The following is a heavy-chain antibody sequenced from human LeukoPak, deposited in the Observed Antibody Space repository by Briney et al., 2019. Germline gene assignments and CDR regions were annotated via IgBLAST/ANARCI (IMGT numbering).Heavy chain of an antibody. CDR2: MNPNSGNT. CDR3: ARATSEDSSSWYHSYYYYGMDV. D-gene: IGHD6-13*01. CDR1: GYTFTSYD. J-gene: IGHJ6*02. Sequence: ASVKVSFTASGYTFTSYDINWVRQAPGQGLEWMGWMNPNSGNTGYAQKFQGRVTMTRNTSISTAYMELSSLRSEDTAVYYCARATSEDSSSWYHSYYYYGMDVWGQGTTVTVSS. V-gene: IGHV1-8*01.